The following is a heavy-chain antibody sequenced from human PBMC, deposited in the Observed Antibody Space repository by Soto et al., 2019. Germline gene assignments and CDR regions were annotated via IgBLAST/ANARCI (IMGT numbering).Heavy chain of an antibody. J-gene: IGHJ4*02. D-gene: IGHD5-18*01. CDR2: IFYSGST. Sequence: QVQLQESGPGLVKPSETLSLSCTVSGGSFSSHYCNWVRESAGKGLEWIGYIFYSGSTFYNPSLKSRVTISIHTSKSQFSLQLTSVTAADTAVYYCARGAADTAMVDSWGQGTLVTVSS. CDR3: ARGAADTAMVDS. CDR1: GGSFSSHY. V-gene: IGHV4-59*11.